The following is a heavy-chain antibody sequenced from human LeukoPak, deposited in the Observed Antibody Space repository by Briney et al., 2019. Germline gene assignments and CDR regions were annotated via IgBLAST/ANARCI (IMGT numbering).Heavy chain of an antibody. Sequence: PGGSLRLSCAASGFTFSSYAMHWVRQAPGKGLEWVAVISYDGSNKYYADSVKGRFTISRDNSKNTLYLQMNSLRAEDTAVYYCAARTPAVDYWGQGTLVTFSS. CDR1: GFTFSSYA. J-gene: IGHJ4*02. D-gene: IGHD2-2*01. V-gene: IGHV3-30-3*01. CDR3: AARTPAVDY. CDR2: ISYDGSNK.